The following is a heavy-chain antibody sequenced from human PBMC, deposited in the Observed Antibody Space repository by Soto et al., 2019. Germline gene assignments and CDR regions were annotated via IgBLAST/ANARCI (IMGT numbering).Heavy chain of an antibody. V-gene: IGHV3-23*01. CDR3: ARVASDYINSVDH. J-gene: IGHJ4*02. CDR2: IGGSGGNR. CDR1: GFTFNAYA. D-gene: IGHD4-4*01. Sequence: EVQLLESGGGLVEPGGSLRLSCAASGFTFNAYAMTWVRQAPGKGLEWVSAIGGSGGNRYYAASVKGRFTISRDNSKDTVDLHMNSLRVEDTAVYYCARVASDYINSVDHWGQGILVTVSS.